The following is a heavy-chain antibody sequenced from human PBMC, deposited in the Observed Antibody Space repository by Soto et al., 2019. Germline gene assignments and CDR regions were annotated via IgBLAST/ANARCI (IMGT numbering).Heavy chain of an antibody. Sequence: LGGSLRLSCAASGFTFRDHYMSWIRQAPGKGLEWVSYISSSGSTIYYADSVKGRFSISRDNAKNSLYLQMNSLGAEDTAVYYCARHPVTTINWFDPWGQGTLVTVSS. V-gene: IGHV3-11*01. CDR3: ARHPVTTINWFDP. D-gene: IGHD1-1*01. J-gene: IGHJ5*02. CDR2: ISSSGSTI. CDR1: GFTFRDHY.